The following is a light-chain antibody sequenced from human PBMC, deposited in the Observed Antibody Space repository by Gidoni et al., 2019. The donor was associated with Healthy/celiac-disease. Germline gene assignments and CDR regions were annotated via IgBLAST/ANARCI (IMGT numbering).Light chain of an antibody. Sequence: DIQMTQSPSSLSASVGDRVTITCRASQSISRYLNWYQQKPGKAPKLLIYAASSLQSGVPSRFSGSGSGTDFTLTISSLQPEDFATYYCQQSYSTPAXTFGQGTKVEIK. J-gene: IGKJ1*01. V-gene: IGKV1-39*01. CDR2: AAS. CDR1: QSISRY. CDR3: QQSYSTPAXT.